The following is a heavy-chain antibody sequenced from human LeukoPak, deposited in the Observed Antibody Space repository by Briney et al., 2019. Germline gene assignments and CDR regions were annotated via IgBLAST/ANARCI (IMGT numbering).Heavy chain of an antibody. Sequence: GGSLRLSCAASGFTFDDYGMSWVRQAPGKGLEWVSGINWNGGSTGYADSVKGRFTISRDNAKNSLYLQMNSLRAEDTALYYCARDCEGGGGSCLDGKIDYWGQGTLVTVSS. CDR3: ARDCEGGGGSCLDGKIDY. D-gene: IGHD2-15*01. CDR1: GFTFDDYG. J-gene: IGHJ4*02. V-gene: IGHV3-20*04. CDR2: INWNGGST.